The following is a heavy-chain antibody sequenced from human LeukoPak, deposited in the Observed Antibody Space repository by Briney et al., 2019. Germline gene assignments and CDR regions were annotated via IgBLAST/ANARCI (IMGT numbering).Heavy chain of an antibody. CDR1: GGSISSSSYY. Sequence: SETLSLTCTVSGGSISSSSYYWGWIRQPPGKGLERIGSIYYSGSTYYNPSLKSRVTISVVTSKNQFSPKLSSVTAADTAVYFCALAYCGGDCYWPNYFDYWGQGTLVTVSS. D-gene: IGHD2-21*02. CDR2: IYYSGST. J-gene: IGHJ4*02. CDR3: ALAYCGGDCYWPNYFDY. V-gene: IGHV4-39*01.